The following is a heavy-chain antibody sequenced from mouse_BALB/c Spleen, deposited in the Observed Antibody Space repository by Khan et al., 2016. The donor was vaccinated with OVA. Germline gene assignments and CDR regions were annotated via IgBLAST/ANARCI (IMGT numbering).Heavy chain of an antibody. J-gene: IGHJ2*01. CDR1: GYSITSGYG. CDR2: ISYNGST. CDR3: ARTARIKY. Sequence: EVELVESGPGLVKPSQSLSLTCTVTGYSITSGYGWNWIRQFPGNKLKWMGYISYNGSTNYNPSFKSRISITRDTSKNQFFLQLNSVNTEDTATYYCARTARIKYWGQGTTLTVSS. V-gene: IGHV3-2*02. D-gene: IGHD1-2*01.